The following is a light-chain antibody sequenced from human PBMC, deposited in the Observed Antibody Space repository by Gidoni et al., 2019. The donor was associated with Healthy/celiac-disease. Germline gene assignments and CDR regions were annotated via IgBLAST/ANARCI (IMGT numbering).Light chain of an antibody. J-gene: IGKJ2*01. Sequence: QQKPGQAPRHLIYGASSRATGIPDRFSGSGSGTDFTLTISRLEPEDFAVYYCQQYGSSPPYTFGQGTKLEIK. V-gene: IGKV3-20*01. CDR3: QQYGSSPPYT. CDR2: GAS.